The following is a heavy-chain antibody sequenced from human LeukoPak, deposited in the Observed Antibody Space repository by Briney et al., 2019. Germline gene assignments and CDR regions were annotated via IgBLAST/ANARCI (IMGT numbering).Heavy chain of an antibody. CDR2: ISSSSSYI. CDR1: GFTFSSYS. D-gene: IGHD3-3*02. CDR3: ARYHFWSGYYTPSWFDP. Sequence: AGGSLRLSCAASGFTFSSYSMNWVRQAPGKGLEWVSSISSSSSYIYYADSVKGRFTISRDNAKNSLYLQMNSLRAEDTAVYYCARYHFWSGYYTPSWFDPWGQGTLVTVSS. V-gene: IGHV3-21*01. J-gene: IGHJ5*02.